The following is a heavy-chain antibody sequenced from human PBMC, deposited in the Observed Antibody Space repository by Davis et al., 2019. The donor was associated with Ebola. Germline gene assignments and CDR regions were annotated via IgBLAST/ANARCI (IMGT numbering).Heavy chain of an antibody. Sequence: AASVKVSCKASGYTFINYAIHWVRQAPGQRLEWMGWINAGNGNTKYSQKFQGRVTITRDTSASTAYMELSSLRSEDTAVYYCARRDSSSLFDYWGQGTLVTVSS. D-gene: IGHD6-6*01. J-gene: IGHJ4*02. V-gene: IGHV1-3*01. CDR2: INAGNGNT. CDR3: ARRDSSSLFDY. CDR1: GYTFINYA.